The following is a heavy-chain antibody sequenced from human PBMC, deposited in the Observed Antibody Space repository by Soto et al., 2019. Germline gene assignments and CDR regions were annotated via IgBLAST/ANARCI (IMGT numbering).Heavy chain of an antibody. V-gene: IGHV3-23*01. D-gene: IGHD6-19*01. CDR3: AKASIAVAGSGAFDY. J-gene: IGHJ4*02. CDR2: LSGSGGST. CDR1: GFIFSSYA. Sequence: PVGSLRLSCAVSGFIFSSYAMSWVRQAPGKGLEWVSGLSGSGGSTYYADSAKGRFTNSRDNSMDTLYLQMNSLRAEDTAVYYCAKASIAVAGSGAFDYWGQGTLVTVSS.